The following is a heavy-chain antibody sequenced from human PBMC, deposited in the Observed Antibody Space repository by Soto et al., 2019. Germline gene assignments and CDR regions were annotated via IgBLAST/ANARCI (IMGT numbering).Heavy chain of an antibody. CDR1: GFTFSSYG. CDR3: AKDLAAVDSSGWYYYYGMDV. D-gene: IGHD6-19*01. Sequence: GGSLRLSCAASGFTFSSYGMHWVRQSPGKGLEWVAVISYDGSNKYYADSVKGRFTISRDNSKNTLYLQMNSLRAEDTAVYYCAKDLAAVDSSGWYYYYGMDVWGQGTTVTVSS. V-gene: IGHV3-30*18. CDR2: ISYDGSNK. J-gene: IGHJ6*02.